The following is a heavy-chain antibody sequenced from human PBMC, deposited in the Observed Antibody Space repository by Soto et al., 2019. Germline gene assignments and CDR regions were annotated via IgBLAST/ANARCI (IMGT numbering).Heavy chain of an antibody. V-gene: IGHV3-23*01. CDR2: SSATGAGT. J-gene: IGHJ4*02. D-gene: IGHD1-7*01. CDR3: AKDRRAGGNYGLYSEC. Sequence: EVQLLESGGGLVQPGGSLRLSCAASGFTFSSYGMTWVRQAPGKGLEWVSFSSATGAGTYYADPVKGRFTISRDNSKNTLYLQMTSLRADDTAVYYCAKDRRAGGNYGLYSECWGQGALVIVSS. CDR1: GFTFSSYG.